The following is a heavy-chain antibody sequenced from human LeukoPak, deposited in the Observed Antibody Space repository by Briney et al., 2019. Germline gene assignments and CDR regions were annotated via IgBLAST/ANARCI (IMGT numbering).Heavy chain of an antibody. V-gene: IGHV3-30*04. D-gene: IGHD4-17*01. Sequence: GGSLRLSCAASGFTFSSYAMHWVRQAPGKGLEWVAVISYDGSNKYYADSVKGRFTISRDNSKNTLYLHMNSLRAEDTAVYYCARSDYGDYVLDDWGQGTLVTVSS. J-gene: IGHJ4*02. CDR3: ARSDYGDYVLDD. CDR2: ISYDGSNK. CDR1: GFTFSSYA.